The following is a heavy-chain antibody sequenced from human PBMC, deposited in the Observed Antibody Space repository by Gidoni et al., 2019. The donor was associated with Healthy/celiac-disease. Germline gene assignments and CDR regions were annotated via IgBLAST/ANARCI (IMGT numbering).Heavy chain of an antibody. CDR2: MNPNSGNT. V-gene: IGHV1-8*01. CDR3: ARGHQGAWQQLDHRVYYFDY. Sequence: QVQLVQSGAEVKKPGASVKVSCKASGYTFTSYDINWVRQATGQGLEWMGWMNPNSGNTGYAQKFQGRVTMTRNTSISTAYMELSSLRSEDTAVYYCARGHQGAWQQLDHRVYYFDYWGQGTLVTVSS. CDR1: GYTFTSYD. D-gene: IGHD6-13*01. J-gene: IGHJ4*02.